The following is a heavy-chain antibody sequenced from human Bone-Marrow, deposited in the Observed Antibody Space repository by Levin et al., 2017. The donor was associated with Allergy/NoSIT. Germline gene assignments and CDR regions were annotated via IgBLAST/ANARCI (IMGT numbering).Heavy chain of an antibody. CDR2: IYWDDDK. J-gene: IGHJ3*02. Sequence: SGPTLVKPTQPLTLTCSFSGFSLSPTGVGVGWIRQPPGEALEWLAVIYWDDDKRYRPSLRSRLTITKDTSKNQVVLTMTNMDPVDTATYYCAHVLITYGGIIGDDAFYIWGPGTLVTVSS. D-gene: IGHD3-16*02. V-gene: IGHV2-5*02. CDR3: AHVLITYGGIIGDDAFYI. CDR1: GFSLSPTGVG.